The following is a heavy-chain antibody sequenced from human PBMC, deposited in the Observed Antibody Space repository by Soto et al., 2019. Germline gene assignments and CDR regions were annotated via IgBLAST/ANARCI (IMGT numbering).Heavy chain of an antibody. Sequence: QVQLQGSDPRLLKPSETLSLTCTVSGASVTSYYWSWIRQPAGKGLDWIGRIYTSGNTDYNPSLKRRVTQSLETSQNQVSLKLSSVTAADTAIYYCARDGVEPHGMDVCGQVTTVTVSS. CDR3: ARDGVEPHGMDV. J-gene: IGHJ6*02. V-gene: IGHV4-4*07. CDR2: IYTSGNT. CDR1: GASVTSYY. D-gene: IGHD2-21*01.